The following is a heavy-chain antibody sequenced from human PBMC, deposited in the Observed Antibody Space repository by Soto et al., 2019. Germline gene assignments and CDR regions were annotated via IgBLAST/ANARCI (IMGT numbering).Heavy chain of an antibody. CDR2: IYYSGGT. D-gene: IGHD2-2*01. V-gene: IGHV4-59*01. Sequence: QVQLQESGPGLVKPSETLSLTCTVSGGSISSYYWSWIRQPPGKGLEWIGYIYYSGGTNYNPSLKRRVTISVDTSNNQFSLKLSSVTAADTAVYYCASVVVVVPAASNWCDLWGQGTLVTVSS. J-gene: IGHJ5*02. CDR3: ASVVVVVPAASNWCDL. CDR1: GGSISSYY.